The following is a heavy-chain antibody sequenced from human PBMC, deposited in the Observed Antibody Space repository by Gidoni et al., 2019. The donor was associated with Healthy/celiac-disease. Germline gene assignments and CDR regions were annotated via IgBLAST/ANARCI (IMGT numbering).Heavy chain of an antibody. CDR3: AKDRGGYYYVSGVNWFDP. V-gene: IGHV3-23*01. J-gene: IGHJ5*02. CDR2: ISGSGGST. CDR1: GFTFSSYA. D-gene: IGHD3-22*01. Sequence: EVQLLESGGGLVQPGGSLRLSCAASGFTFSSYAMSWVRQAPGKGLEWVSAISGSGGSTYYADSVKGRFTISRDNSKNTLYLQMNSLRAEDTAVYYCAKDRGGYYYVSGVNWFDPWGQGTLVTVSS.